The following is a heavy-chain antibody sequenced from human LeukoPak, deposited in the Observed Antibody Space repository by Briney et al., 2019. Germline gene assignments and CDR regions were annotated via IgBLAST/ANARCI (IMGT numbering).Heavy chain of an antibody. CDR2: MYYSGST. D-gene: IGHD3-22*01. V-gene: IGHV4-39*01. CDR3: ARHYYDSTGYYYLDY. CDR1: GGSITGSSYY. J-gene: IGHJ4*02. Sequence: PSETLSLTCSVSGGSITGSSYYWGWIRQPPGKGLEWIGSMYYSGSTYYNPSLKSRVTISVDTSKNQFSLKLSSVTAADTAVYYCARHYYDSTGYYYLDYWGQGTLVTVSS.